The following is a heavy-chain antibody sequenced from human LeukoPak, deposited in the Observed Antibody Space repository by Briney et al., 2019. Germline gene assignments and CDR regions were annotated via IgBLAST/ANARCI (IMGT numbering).Heavy chain of an antibody. J-gene: IGHJ5*02. CDR2: IYYSGST. CDR1: GGSISSFY. V-gene: IGHV4-59*12. D-gene: IGHD3-10*01. CDR3: ARAYGSGTITRHWFDP. Sequence: PSETLSLTCSVSGGSISSFYWSWIRQPPGKGLKGMGDIYYSGSTNYTPSLQSRVTISADTSTNQASMKLSSVTAADTAVYYCARAYGSGTITRHWFDPWGQGTLVTVSS.